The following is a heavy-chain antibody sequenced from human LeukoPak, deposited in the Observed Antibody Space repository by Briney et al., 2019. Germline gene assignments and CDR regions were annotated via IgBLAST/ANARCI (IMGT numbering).Heavy chain of an antibody. D-gene: IGHD2-21*01. Sequence: ASVKVSCKTSGYTFATYFMHWVRQAPGQGLEWMGYIKPNSGVTNYAQKFRGRVTMTWDTSISTAYIELSGLTSDDTAIYYCARDLRKGGTGDLDSWGPGTLVTVSS. J-gene: IGHJ4*02. CDR2: IKPNSGVT. CDR3: ARDLRKGGTGDLDS. CDR1: GYTFATYF. V-gene: IGHV1-2*02.